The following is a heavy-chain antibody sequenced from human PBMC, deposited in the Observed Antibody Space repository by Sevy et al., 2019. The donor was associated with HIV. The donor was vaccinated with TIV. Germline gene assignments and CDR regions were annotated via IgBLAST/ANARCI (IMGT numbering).Heavy chain of an antibody. J-gene: IGHJ6*02. Sequence: GGSLRLSCAASGFTFSSYSMNWVRQAPGKGLEWVSSISSTSSYIYYADSVKGRFTISRDNAKNSLYLQMNSLRAEDTAVYYCARDHCSGGSCLSYYYYHGMDIWGQGTTVTVSS. CDR2: ISSTSSYI. V-gene: IGHV3-21*01. CDR3: ARDHCSGGSCLSYYYYHGMDI. CDR1: GFTFSSYS. D-gene: IGHD2-15*01.